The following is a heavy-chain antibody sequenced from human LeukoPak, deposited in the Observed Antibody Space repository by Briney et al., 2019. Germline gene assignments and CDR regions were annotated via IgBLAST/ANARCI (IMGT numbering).Heavy chain of an antibody. CDR2: IEQDGSET. D-gene: IGHD6-19*01. CDR3: ARLYSTGCYGGPDY. Sequence: GGSLRLSCAGSGFSFSSHWMSWVRQAPGKGLEWVANIEQDGSETYYVDSVKGRFTISRDNAKNSLYLQMSSLRAEDTAAYYCARLYSTGCYGGPDYWGQGTLVAVSS. V-gene: IGHV3-7*01. J-gene: IGHJ4*02. CDR1: GFSFSSHW.